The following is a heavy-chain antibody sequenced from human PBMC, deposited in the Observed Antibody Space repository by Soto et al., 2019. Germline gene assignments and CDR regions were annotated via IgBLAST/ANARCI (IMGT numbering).Heavy chain of an antibody. CDR3: ERAIYNWNHEY. CDR1: GFPLEKYG. CDR2: ISFSGDYI. D-gene: IGHD1-20*01. J-gene: IGHJ4*02. V-gene: IGHV3-21*01. Sequence: GGSLRLSCAVSGFPLEKYGMNWVRQAPGKGLEWVSSISFSGDYIYYADSVKGRFTIYRDNARNSLYLQMYCLGVGDTALYFCERAIYNWNHEYWGQGTQVTGSS.